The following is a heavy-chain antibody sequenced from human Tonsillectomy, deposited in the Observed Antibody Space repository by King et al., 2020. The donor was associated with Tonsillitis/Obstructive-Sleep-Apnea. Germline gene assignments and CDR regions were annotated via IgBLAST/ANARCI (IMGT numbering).Heavy chain of an antibody. V-gene: IGHV3-23*04. CDR2: ISGSGGST. J-gene: IGHJ5*02. CDR1: GLTFSSHA. CDR3: AKDRMYYDILTGPETSFDP. D-gene: IGHD3-9*01. Sequence: DVQLVESGGGLVQPGGSLRLSCADSGLTFSSHAMSWVRQAPGKGLEWVSTISGSGGSTYYADSVKGRFTISRDNSKNTLYLQMNSLRAEDTAVYYCAKDRMYYDILTGPETSFDPWGQGTLVTVSS.